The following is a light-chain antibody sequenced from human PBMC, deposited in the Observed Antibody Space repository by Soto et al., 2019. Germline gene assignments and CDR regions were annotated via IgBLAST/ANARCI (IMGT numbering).Light chain of an antibody. Sequence: QSALTQPPSASGSPGQSVTISCTGTSSDVGGYNFVSWYQQHPGNAPKLMIFEVNKRPSGVPDRFSGSKSGNTASLTVSGLLAEDEADYYCSSYAGNKIYYVFGTGTKVTVL. V-gene: IGLV2-8*01. CDR1: SSDVGGYNF. CDR3: SSYAGNKIYYV. J-gene: IGLJ1*01. CDR2: EVN.